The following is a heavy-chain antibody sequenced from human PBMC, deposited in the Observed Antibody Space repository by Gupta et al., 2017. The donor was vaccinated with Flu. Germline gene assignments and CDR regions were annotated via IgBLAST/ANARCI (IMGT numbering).Heavy chain of an antibody. CDR1: GGSFSGYY. V-gene: IGHV4-34*01. J-gene: IGHJ3*02. CDR3: ARADGRAVNYCGGDCGRDAFEI. D-gene: IGHD2-21*02. CDR2: INHSGST. Sequence: QVQLQQWGAGLLKPSETLSLTCAVYGGSFSGYYWSWIRQPPGKGLEWIGEINHSGSTNYNPSLKSRVTISVDTSKNQVSLKLSSVTAADTAVYYCARADGRAVNYCGGDCGRDAFEIWGQGTMVTVSA.